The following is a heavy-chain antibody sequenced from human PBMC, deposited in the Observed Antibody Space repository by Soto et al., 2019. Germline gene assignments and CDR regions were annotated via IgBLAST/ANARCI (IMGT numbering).Heavy chain of an antibody. V-gene: IGHV5-51*01. CDR1: GYSFTNYW. D-gene: IGHD6-13*01. Sequence: GESLKISCKGSGYSFTNYWIGWVRQMPGKGLGWMGIIYPGDSDTRYSPSFQGQVTISADKSISTASLQWSSLKASDTAMYYCARTSAAGKYYYGMDVWGQGTTVTVSS. J-gene: IGHJ6*02. CDR2: IYPGDSDT. CDR3: ARTSAAGKYYYGMDV.